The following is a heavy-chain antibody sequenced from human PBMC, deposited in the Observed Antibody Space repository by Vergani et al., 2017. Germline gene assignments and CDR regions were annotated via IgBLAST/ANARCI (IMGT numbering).Heavy chain of an antibody. D-gene: IGHD1-26*01. CDR1: GFTFDDYA. CDR3: AKDYSGSYSEYFQH. CDR2: ISWNSGST. V-gene: IGHV3-9*01. Sequence: EVQLVESGGGLVKPGGSLRLSCAASGFTFDDYAMHWVRQAPGKGLEWVSGISWNSGSTGYADSVKGRFTISRDNAKNSLYLQMNSLRAEDTALYYCAKDYSGSYSEYFQHWGQGTLVTVSS. J-gene: IGHJ1*01.